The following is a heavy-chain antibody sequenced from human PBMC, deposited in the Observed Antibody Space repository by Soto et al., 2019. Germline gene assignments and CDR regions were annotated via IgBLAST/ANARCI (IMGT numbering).Heavy chain of an antibody. CDR3: ARESGGATATLDYYYFYMDV. CDR2: INPNGGVT. CDR1: GDSFNDYY. V-gene: IGHV1-2*04. D-gene: IGHD5-12*01. Sequence: QVQLVQSGAEVRKPGASVTVSCRSSGDSFNDYYIHWVRQAPGQGFEWMGWINPNGGVTKYAQKWQGWVSMTRDTSIRTVYMQLSRLRSDDTAVYYCARESGGATATLDYYYFYMDVWGTGTTVTVSS. J-gene: IGHJ6*03.